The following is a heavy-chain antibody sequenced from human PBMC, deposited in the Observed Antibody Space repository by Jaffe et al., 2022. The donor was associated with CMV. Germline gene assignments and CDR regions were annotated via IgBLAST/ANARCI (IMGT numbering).Heavy chain of an antibody. D-gene: IGHD2-8*02. CDR2: FYYGGNT. J-gene: IGHJ2*01. Sequence: QLQLQESGPGLVKPSETLSLNCTVSGGSLSSTSYYWGWIRQPPGKGLEWIGSFYYGGNTYYNASLKSRLTISVDTAKSQFSLELNSVTAADTAVYFCARYPPGGRYCTGNNCYPGTYFDLWGRGTLVTVSS. CDR1: GGSLSSTSYY. V-gene: IGHV4-39*01. CDR3: ARYPPGGRYCTGNNCYPGTYFDL.